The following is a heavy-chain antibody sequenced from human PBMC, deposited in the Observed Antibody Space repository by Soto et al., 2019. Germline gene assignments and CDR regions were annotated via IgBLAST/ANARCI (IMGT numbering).Heavy chain of an antibody. CDR2: ISGSGGST. D-gene: IGHD6-13*01. V-gene: IGHV3-23*01. Sequence: EVQLLESGGGLVQPGGSLRLSCAASGFTFSSYAMSWVRQAPGQGLEWVSAISGSGGSTYYADSVKGRFTISRDNSKNTLYPQMNSLRAEDTAVYYCAKTIKAAAALLDYWGQGTLVTVSS. J-gene: IGHJ4*02. CDR1: GFTFSSYA. CDR3: AKTIKAAAALLDY.